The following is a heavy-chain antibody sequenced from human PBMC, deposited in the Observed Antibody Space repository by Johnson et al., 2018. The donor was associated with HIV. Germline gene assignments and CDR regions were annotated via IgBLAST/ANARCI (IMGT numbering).Heavy chain of an antibody. D-gene: IGHD1-26*01. CDR2: IRFDETIK. CDR1: GFSFDDYG. V-gene: IGHV3-30*02. J-gene: IGHJ3*02. CDR3: AKAVGGYAFDI. Sequence: QMQLVESGGSVVRPGGSLRLSCEASGFSFDDYGMSWVRQAPGKGLEWVAFIRFDETIKYYGDSVKGRFTISRDNSKNTLYLQMNSLRVEDTAVYYCAKAVGGYAFDIWGQGTMVTVSS.